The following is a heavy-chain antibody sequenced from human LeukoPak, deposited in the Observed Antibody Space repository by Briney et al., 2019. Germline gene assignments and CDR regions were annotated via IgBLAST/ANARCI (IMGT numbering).Heavy chain of an antibody. CDR3: ARFSWGCSTASCYLTN. V-gene: IGHV4-59*11. J-gene: IGHJ4*02. CDR2: IYYTGTT. CDR1: GGSLIGHY. D-gene: IGHD2-2*01. Sequence: PSETLSLTCTVGGGSLIGHYWGWIRQPPGKGLELVGHIYYTGTTFYNPSLNSRITITLDTSRNQFSLRLTSVIAADTAVYYCARFSWGCSTASCYLTNWGQGTLVTVSS.